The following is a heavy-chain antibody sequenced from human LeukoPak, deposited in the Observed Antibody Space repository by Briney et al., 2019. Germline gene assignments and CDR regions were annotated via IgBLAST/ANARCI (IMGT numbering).Heavy chain of an antibody. CDR1: GGSISSGGYY. CDR2: IYYSGST. J-gene: IGHJ5*02. D-gene: IGHD2-15*01. CDR3: ASVPYCSGGSCHTDFDP. V-gene: IGHV4-31*03. Sequence: SETLSLTCTVSGGSISSGGYYWSWIRQHPGKGLEWIGYIYYSGSTYYNPSLKSRVTISVDTSKNQFSLKLSSVTAADTAVYYCASVPYCSGGSCHTDFDPWGKGTLVTVSS.